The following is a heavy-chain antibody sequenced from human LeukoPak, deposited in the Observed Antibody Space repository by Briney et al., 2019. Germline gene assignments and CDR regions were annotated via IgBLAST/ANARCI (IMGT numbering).Heavy chain of an antibody. V-gene: IGHV5-51*01. J-gene: IGHJ4*02. CDR2: IYPGDSDT. Sequence: GESLKISCKGSGYSFTSYWIGWVRQMPGKGLEWMGIIYPGDSDTRYSPSFQGQVTISADKSISTAYLQWSSLKASDTAMYYCARRGFRSGSYYRGLRYWGQGTLVTVSS. CDR3: ARRGFRSGSYYRGLRY. D-gene: IGHD1-26*01. CDR1: GYSFTSYW.